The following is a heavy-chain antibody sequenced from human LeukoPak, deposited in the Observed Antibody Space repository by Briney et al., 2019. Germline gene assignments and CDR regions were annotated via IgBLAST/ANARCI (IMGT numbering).Heavy chain of an antibody. D-gene: IGHD3-22*01. CDR3: ATRGVVIRVILVGFHKEANYFDS. CDR1: GITLSNYG. CDR2: ISDSGGRT. J-gene: IGHJ4*02. V-gene: IGHV3-23*01. Sequence: GGSLRLSCAVSGITLSNYGMSWVRQAPGKGREWVAGISDSGGRTNYADSVKGRFTISRDNPKNTLYLQMHSLRAEDTAVYFCATRGVVIRVILVGFHKEANYFDSWGQGALVTVSS.